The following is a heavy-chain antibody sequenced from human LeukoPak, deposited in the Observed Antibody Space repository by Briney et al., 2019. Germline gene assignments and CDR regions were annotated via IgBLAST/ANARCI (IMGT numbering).Heavy chain of an antibody. CDR2: ISNDGSRS. CDR3: VKITSVTGGDC. D-gene: IGHD1-1*01. V-gene: IGHV3-64D*09. J-gene: IGHJ4*02. CDR1: GFTFSAYA. Sequence: GGSLRLSCSASGFTFSAYAMYWVRQAPGRGLEYVSGISNDGSRSFYADSVKGRFTISRDNSKNTLYLQMSSLRAEDTALYYCVKITSVTGGDCWGQGTRLTVSS.